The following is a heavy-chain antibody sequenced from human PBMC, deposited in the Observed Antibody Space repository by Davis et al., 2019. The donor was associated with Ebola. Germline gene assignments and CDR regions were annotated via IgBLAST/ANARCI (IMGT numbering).Heavy chain of an antibody. CDR3: AREGGYSSGWTYFDN. CDR2: IIPILGPG. D-gene: IGHD6-19*01. J-gene: IGHJ4*02. CDR1: GGTFSSYA. Sequence: AASVKVSCKASGGTFSSYAISWVRQAPGQGLEWMGGIIPILGPGNYGQKFQGRVTITADKSTSTAYMELSSLRYEDTAVYYCAREGGYSSGWTYFDNWGQGTLVTVSS. V-gene: IGHV1-69*06.